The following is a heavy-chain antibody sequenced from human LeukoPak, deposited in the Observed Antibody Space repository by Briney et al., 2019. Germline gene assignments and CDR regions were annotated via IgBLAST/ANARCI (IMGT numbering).Heavy chain of an antibody. J-gene: IGHJ4*02. V-gene: IGHV3-23*01. D-gene: IGHD2-2*01. Sequence: PGGSLRLSCAASGFTFSNYAMSWVRQAPGKGLEWVSAISASGGSTYYADSVKGRFTISRDNSKNTLYLQMDSIRAEDTAVYYCAKPKDTAVGRYFDYWGQGTLVTVSS. CDR1: GFTFSNYA. CDR2: ISASGGST. CDR3: AKPKDTAVGRYFDY.